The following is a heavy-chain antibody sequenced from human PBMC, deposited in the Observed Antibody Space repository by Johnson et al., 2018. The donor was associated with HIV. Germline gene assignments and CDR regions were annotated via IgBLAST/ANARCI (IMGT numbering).Heavy chain of an antibody. V-gene: IGHV3-7*01. CDR2: INQYGSEE. D-gene: IGHD3-22*01. CDR3: ARDHIRGYDSPNDAFDI. CDR1: GFAFGSYW. J-gene: IGHJ3*02. Sequence: VHLVESGGGLVQPGGSLRLSCAASGFAFGSYWMHWVRQAPGKGLQWVANINQYGSEEYYADSVKGRFTISRDNAKNSLYLQMNSLRAEDTAVYYCARDHIRGYDSPNDAFDIWGQGTMVTVSS.